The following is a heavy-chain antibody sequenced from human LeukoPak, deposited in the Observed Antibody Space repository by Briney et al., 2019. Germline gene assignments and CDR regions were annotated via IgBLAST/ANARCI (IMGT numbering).Heavy chain of an antibody. CDR2: IYPGGNT. CDR3: ARASDYSDNSGFSGTLGY. Sequence: FETLSLTCAVCRWSRRSSFSCKLGPQPPGKGLEWISAIYPGGNTNYNPSLRSRVTISVDKSKNLFSLRLSSVTAADPAMYYCARASDYSDNSGFSGTLGYWGQGTLVTVSS. CDR1: RWSRRSSFS. J-gene: IGHJ4*02. D-gene: IGHD3-22*01. V-gene: IGHV4-4*02.